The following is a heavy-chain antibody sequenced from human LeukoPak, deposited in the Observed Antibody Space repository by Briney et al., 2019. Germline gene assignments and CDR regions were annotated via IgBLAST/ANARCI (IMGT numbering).Heavy chain of an antibody. D-gene: IGHD4-23*01. CDR1: GFTFSSYS. V-gene: IGHV3-21*01. CDR3: ATQNYGGNSGALDY. J-gene: IGHJ4*02. Sequence: PGGSLRLSCAASGFTFSSYSMNWVRQAPGKGLEWVSSISSSSSYIYYADSVKGRFTISRDNAKNSLYLQMNSLRAEDTAVYYCATQNYGGNSGALDYWGQGTLVTVSS. CDR2: ISSSSSYI.